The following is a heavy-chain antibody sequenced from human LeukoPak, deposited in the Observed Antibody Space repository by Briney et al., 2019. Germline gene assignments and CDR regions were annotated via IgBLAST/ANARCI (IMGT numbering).Heavy chain of an antibody. CDR3: AREYSSFEY. V-gene: IGHV4-59*01. CDR1: AGSISGYY. CDR2: INYSGTT. J-gene: IGHJ4*02. D-gene: IGHD5-18*01. Sequence: SETLSLTCTVSAGSISGYYWHWIRQSPGMGLEWIGYINYSGTTDYNPSLKSRVTISVDTSKNQFSLNLRSATAADTTVYYCAREYSSFEYWGQGILVTISS.